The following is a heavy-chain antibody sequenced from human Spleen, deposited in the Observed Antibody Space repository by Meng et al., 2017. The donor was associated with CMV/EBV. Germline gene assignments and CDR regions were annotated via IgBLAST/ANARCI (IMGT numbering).Heavy chain of an antibody. CDR1: GFTFDDYA. J-gene: IGHJ6*02. V-gene: IGHV3-9*03. CDR3: AKGDMVRSTARRYYYYGMDV. D-gene: IGHD3-10*01. CDR2: ISWNRGSL. Sequence: SLKISCAASGFTFDDYAMHWVRQAPGKGLEWVSGISWNRGSLGYADSVKGRFTISRDNAKNSLYLQMNSLRPEDMALYYCAKGDMVRSTARRYYYYGMDVWGQGTTVTVSS.